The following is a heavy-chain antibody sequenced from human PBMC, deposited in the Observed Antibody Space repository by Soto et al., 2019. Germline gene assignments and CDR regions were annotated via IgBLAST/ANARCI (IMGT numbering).Heavy chain of an antibody. Sequence: SETLSLTCAVYGGSFSGYYWSWIRQPPGKGLEWIGEINHSGSTNYNPSLKSRVTLSVATSKKQFPLKLSSVTAADTAVYDWARGGGVLRVLEWLHNGFDPWGQGTLVTVSS. D-gene: IGHD3-3*01. V-gene: IGHV4-34*01. J-gene: IGHJ5*02. CDR3: ARGGGVLRVLEWLHNGFDP. CDR2: INHSGST. CDR1: GGSFSGYY.